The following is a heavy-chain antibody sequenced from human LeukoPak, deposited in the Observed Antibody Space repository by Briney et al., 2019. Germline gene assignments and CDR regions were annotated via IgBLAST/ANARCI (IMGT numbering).Heavy chain of an antibody. CDR3: ATDRSQRWLPHYYGMDV. CDR1: GYTLTELS. Sequence: ASVKVSCKVSGYTLTELSMHWVRQAPGKGLEWMGGFDPEDGETIYAQKFQGRVTMTEDTSTDTAYMELSSLRSEDTAVYYCATDRSQRWLPHYYGMDVWGQGTTVTVSS. CDR2: FDPEDGET. J-gene: IGHJ6*02. V-gene: IGHV1-24*01. D-gene: IGHD5-24*01.